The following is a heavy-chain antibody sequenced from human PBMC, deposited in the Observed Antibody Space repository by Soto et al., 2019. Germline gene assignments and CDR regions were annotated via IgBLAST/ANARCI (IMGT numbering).Heavy chain of an antibody. CDR1: GGTFSSYA. J-gene: IGHJ4*02. V-gene: IGHV1-69*13. CDR2: IIPIFGTA. CDR3: ARGPMVRGVITKEFDY. D-gene: IGHD3-10*01. Sequence: SVKVSCKASGGTFSSYAISWVRQAPGQGLEWMGGIIPIFGTANYAQKFQGGVTITADESTSTAYMELSSLRSEDTAVYYCARGPMVRGVITKEFDYWGQGTLVTVSS.